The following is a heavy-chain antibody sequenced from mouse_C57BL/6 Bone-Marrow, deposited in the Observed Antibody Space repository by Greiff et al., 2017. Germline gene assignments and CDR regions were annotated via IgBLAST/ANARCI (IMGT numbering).Heavy chain of an antibody. CDR1: GYTFTSYT. J-gene: IGHJ3*01. CDR2: INPSSGYT. CDR3: ASVGSLFAY. V-gene: IGHV1-4*01. Sequence: QVQLKQSGAELARPGASVKMSCKASGYTFTSYTMHWVKQRPGQGLEWIGYINPSSGYTKYNQKFKDKATLTADKSSSTAYMQLSSLTSEDSAVYYCASVGSLFAYWGRGTVITVSA.